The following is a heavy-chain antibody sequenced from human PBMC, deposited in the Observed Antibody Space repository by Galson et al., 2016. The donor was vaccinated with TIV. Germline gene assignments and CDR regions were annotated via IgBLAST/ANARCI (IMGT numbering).Heavy chain of an antibody. CDR2: IYTSGST. Sequence: SETLSLTCTVSGGFINGDYWSWIRQPAGKGLEWIGRIYTSGSTKYNPSLKGRVSMSVDTSKNQLSLKVKSVTAADTAMYYCARTRLPATTGAFDIWGQGTMVTVSS. J-gene: IGHJ3*02. D-gene: IGHD1-1*01. CDR3: ARTRLPATTGAFDI. CDR1: GGFINGDY. V-gene: IGHV4-4*07.